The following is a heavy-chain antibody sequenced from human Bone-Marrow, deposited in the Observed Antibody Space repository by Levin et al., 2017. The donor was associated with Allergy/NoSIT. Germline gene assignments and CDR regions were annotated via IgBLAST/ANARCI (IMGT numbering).Heavy chain of an antibody. J-gene: IGHJ4*02. CDR3: ARGLIAAAGSGLYYFDY. CDR1: GGTFSSYT. V-gene: IGHV1-69*02. Sequence: SVKVSCKASGGTFSSYTISWVRQAPGQGLEWMGRIIPILGIANYAQKFQGRVTITADKSTSTAYMELSSLRSEDTAVYYCARGLIAAAGSGLYYFDYWGQGTLVTVSS. CDR2: IIPILGIA. D-gene: IGHD6-13*01.